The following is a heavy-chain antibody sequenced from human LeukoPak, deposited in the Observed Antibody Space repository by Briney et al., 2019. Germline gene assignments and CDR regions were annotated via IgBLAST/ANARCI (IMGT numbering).Heavy chain of an antibody. V-gene: IGHV3-7*01. J-gene: IGHJ4*02. CDR2: INQDGSEK. CDR3: ARGSGWYYFDS. Sequence: PGRSLRLSCAASGFTFSSYAMHWVRQAPGKGLEWVANINQDGSEKYYVDSVEGRFTVSRDNAKNSLYLQMNSLRAEDTAVYYCARGSGWYYFDSWGQGTLVTVSS. D-gene: IGHD6-19*01. CDR1: GFTFSSYA.